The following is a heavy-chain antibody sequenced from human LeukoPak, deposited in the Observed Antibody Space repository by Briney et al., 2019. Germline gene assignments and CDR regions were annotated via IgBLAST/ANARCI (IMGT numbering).Heavy chain of an antibody. CDR1: GFTFSSFW. Sequence: GGPLRLSCAASGFTFSSFWMHLVRQAPGKGLVWVSRINSVGSSTSYADSVKGRFTISRDNAKNTLYLQRNSLRAEDTAVYYCARERTSGWDEFDFWGQGTLVTVSS. D-gene: IGHD6-19*01. J-gene: IGHJ4*02. CDR2: INSVGSST. CDR3: ARERTSGWDEFDF. V-gene: IGHV3-74*01.